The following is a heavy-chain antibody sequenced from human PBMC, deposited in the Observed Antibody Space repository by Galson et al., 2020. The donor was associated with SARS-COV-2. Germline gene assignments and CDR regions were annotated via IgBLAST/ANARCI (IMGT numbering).Heavy chain of an antibody. CDR1: GYTFTSHG. J-gene: IGHJ4*02. V-gene: IGHV1-18*04. CDR3: ARWGEIKGNSTSRRFDY. CDR2: ISGYNGNT. Sequence: ASVKVSCKASGYTFTSHGISWVRQAPGQGLEWMGWISGYNGNTKYGQKFQGRVIMTRDTSTSTGYMELRSLRSDDTAVYYCARWGEIKGNSTSRRFDYWGQGTLVTVSS. D-gene: IGHD6-6*01.